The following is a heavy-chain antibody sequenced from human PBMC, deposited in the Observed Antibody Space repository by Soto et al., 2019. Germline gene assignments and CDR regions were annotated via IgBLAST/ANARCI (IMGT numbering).Heavy chain of an antibody. V-gene: IGHV3-23*01. CDR3: AEVQPSIGELLSSFDY. CDR2: IGGNDAT. CDR1: GFTFNIYA. J-gene: IGHJ4*02. D-gene: IGHD3-10*01. Sequence: EVQLLESGGGLVQPGGSLRLSCAASGFTFNIYAMSWVRQAPGKALEWVSSIGGNDATFYADAVKGRFTISRDTAKNTLYPQMNSLRGDDTAVYFCAEVQPSIGELLSSFDYWGQGTLVSVSS.